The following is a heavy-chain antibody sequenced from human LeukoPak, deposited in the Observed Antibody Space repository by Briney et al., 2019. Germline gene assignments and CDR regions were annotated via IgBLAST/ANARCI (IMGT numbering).Heavy chain of an antibody. CDR3: ARDGSPAWFDP. CDR2: ISSSSSYI. D-gene: IGHD2-15*01. V-gene: IGHV3-21*01. Sequence: GGSLRLSCAASGFTFSSYSMNWVRQAPGKGLEWVSSISSSSSYIYYADSVKGRFTISRDNAKNSLYLQMNSLRAEDTAVYYCARDGSPAWFDPWGQGTLVTVSS. J-gene: IGHJ5*02. CDR1: GFTFSSYS.